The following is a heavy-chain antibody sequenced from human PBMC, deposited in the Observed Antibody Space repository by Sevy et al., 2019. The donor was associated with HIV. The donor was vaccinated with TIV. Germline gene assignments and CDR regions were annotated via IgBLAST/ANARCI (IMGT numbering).Heavy chain of an antibody. CDR1: GYTFNNYY. CDR3: ARDLTIFGVIPDY. J-gene: IGHJ4*02. V-gene: IGHV1-46*02. Sequence: VSVKVSCKASGYTFNNYYIHWVRQAPGQGLEWMGIMNPSGGSTSYAQKFQGRLTMTRDTYTSIAYMELSSLRSEDTAVYYCARDLTIFGVIPDYWGQGTLVTVSS. CDR2: MNPSGGST. D-gene: IGHD3-3*01.